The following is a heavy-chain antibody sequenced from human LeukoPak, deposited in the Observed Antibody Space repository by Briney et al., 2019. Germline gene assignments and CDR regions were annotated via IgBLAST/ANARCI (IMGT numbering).Heavy chain of an antibody. CDR1: GFTFSSYG. V-gene: IGHV3-30*03. CDR3: ARGHHSESYKADY. Sequence: PGGSLRLSCAASGFTFSSYGMHWVRQAPGKGLEWVAVISYDGSNKYYAGSVKGRFTISRDNSKNTLYLQMNSLRAEDTAVYYCARGHHSESYKADYWGQGTLVTVSS. J-gene: IGHJ4*02. D-gene: IGHD3-10*01. CDR2: ISYDGSNK.